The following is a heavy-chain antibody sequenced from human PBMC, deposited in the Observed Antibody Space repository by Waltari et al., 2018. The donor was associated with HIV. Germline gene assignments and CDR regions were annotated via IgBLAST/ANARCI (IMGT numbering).Heavy chain of an antibody. Sequence: QVQLVQTGAEVKKPGASVKVCCKASGYSFTSYDINCVRPATGQGLVGMGWMNPNSGNIGYAQKFQGRVTLTRNTSINTAYMELSSLRSEDTAVYYCARKGGIGSGWYAFDYWGQGTLVTVSS. J-gene: IGHJ4*02. CDR1: GYSFTSYD. V-gene: IGHV1-8*01. CDR3: ARKGGIGSGWYAFDY. CDR2: MNPNSGNI. D-gene: IGHD6-19*01.